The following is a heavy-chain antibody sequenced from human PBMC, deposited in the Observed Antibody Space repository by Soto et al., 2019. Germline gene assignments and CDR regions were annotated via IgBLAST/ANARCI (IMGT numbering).Heavy chain of an antibody. D-gene: IGHD5-18*01. V-gene: IGHV4-4*02. Sequence: SETLSLACAVSGGSISRSSWWTWVRQPPGKGLEWIGEIYHSGNTNYNPSLKSRVSFSVDKSKNQFSLRLTSVTAADTAVYYCASKLDTTLGDWGQGTLVTVSS. CDR3: ASKLDTTLGD. CDR1: GGSISRSSW. CDR2: IYHSGNT. J-gene: IGHJ4*02.